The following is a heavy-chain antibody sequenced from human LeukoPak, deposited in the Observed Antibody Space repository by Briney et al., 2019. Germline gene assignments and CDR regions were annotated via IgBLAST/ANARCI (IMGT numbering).Heavy chain of an antibody. V-gene: IGHV4-59*08. CDR3: AGHHPRNAVDF. CDR1: GGSISSYY. D-gene: IGHD2-8*01. Sequence: SETLSLTCTVSGGSISSYYWSWIRQPPGKGLEWIAYISDIGSINYNPSLKSRVTISLDTSKNQFSLKLSPVTAADTAVYYCAGHHPRNAVDFWGQGTLVTVSS. CDR2: ISDIGSI. J-gene: IGHJ4*02.